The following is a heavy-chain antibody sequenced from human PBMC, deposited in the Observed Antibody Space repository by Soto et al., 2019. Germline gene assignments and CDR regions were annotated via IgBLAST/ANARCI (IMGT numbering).Heavy chain of an antibody. CDR1: GGTFSSYA. CDR2: IIPIFGTA. V-gene: IGHV1-69*01. Sequence: QVQLVQSGAEVQKPGSSVKVSCKASGGTFSSYAISWVRQAPGQGLEWMGGIIPIFGTANYAQKFQGRVTITADESTSTAYMELSSLRSEDTAVYYCARDRAVVTARGEYFQHWGQGTLVTVSS. J-gene: IGHJ1*01. D-gene: IGHD2-21*02. CDR3: ARDRAVVTARGEYFQH.